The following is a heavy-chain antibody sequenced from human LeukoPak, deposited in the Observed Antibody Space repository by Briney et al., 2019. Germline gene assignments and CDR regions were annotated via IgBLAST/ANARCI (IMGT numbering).Heavy chain of an antibody. V-gene: IGHV1-69*01. Sequence: INWGGQAPGQGLEXVGGXIPIFGRANYAQKFQGRVTITADESTSTAYMELSSLRSEDTAVYYCARGGDYSSGSYYFDYWGQGTLVTVSS. CDR2: XIPIFGRA. CDR3: ARGGDYSSGSYYFDY. J-gene: IGHJ4*02. D-gene: IGHD6-19*01.